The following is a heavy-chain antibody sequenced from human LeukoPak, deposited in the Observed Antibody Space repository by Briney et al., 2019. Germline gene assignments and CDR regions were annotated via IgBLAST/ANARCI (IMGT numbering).Heavy chain of an antibody. V-gene: IGHV4-4*07. D-gene: IGHD3-22*01. CDR2: IYTSGST. CDR3: AADSSGYPVRFYYFAY. J-gene: IGHJ4*02. Sequence: SETLSLTCTVSGGSISSFYWSWIRQPAGKGLEWIGRIYTSGSTNYNPSLKSRVTMSVDTSKNQFSLKLSSVTAADTAVYYCAADSSGYPVRFYYFAYWGQGTLVTVSS. CDR1: GGSISSFY.